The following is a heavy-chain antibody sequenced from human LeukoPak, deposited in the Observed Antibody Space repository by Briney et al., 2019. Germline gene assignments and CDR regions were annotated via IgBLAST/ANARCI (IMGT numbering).Heavy chain of an antibody. V-gene: IGHV3-23*01. CDR2: ISASGGST. CDR1: GFTFSSFA. J-gene: IGHJ3*02. D-gene: IGHD3-22*01. CDR3: AKGFYDNSASGAFDI. Sequence: GGSLRLSCAASGFTFSSFATSWVRQAPGKGLEWVSGISASGGSTYYADSVKGRFTISRDNSKNTLYLQMNSLRAEDTAVYYCAKGFYDNSASGAFDIWGQGTIVTVSS.